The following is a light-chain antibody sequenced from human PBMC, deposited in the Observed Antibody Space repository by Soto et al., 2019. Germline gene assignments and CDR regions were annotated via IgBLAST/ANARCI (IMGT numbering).Light chain of an antibody. CDR3: SSQAVSSTLV. CDR1: SSDIGGYNY. CDR2: DVS. Sequence: QSALTQPASVSGSPGQSITISCTGTSSDIGGYNYVSWYQQHPGKAPKLMIYDVSNRPSGVSNRFSGPKSGNTASLTISGLQAEDEADYYCSSQAVSSTLVFGGGTQLTVL. J-gene: IGLJ2*01. V-gene: IGLV2-14*01.